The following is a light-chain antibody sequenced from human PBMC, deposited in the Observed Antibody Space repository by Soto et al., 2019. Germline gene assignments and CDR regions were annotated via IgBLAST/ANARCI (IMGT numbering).Light chain of an antibody. CDR3: QSYDSSLRRV. CDR1: SSNIGAGYD. V-gene: IGLV1-40*01. Sequence: QSVLTQPPSVSGAPGQRVTISCTGSSSNIGAGYDVHWYQQLPGTAPKLLIYGNSNRPSGVPDRFSGSKSGTSASLAITGXXAXXXXXXXCQSYDSSLRRVFGGGTKLTVL. CDR2: GNS. J-gene: IGLJ2*01.